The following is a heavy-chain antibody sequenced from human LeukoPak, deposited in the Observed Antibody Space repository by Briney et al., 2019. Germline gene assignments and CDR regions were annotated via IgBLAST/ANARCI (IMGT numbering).Heavy chain of an antibody. J-gene: IGHJ4*02. D-gene: IGHD3-22*01. CDR3: ARDPFGDDSSGYYYDYFDY. V-gene: IGHV3-20*04. Sequence: GGSLRLSCAACGFTFDDYGINWLRQAPGKGLEWVSGINWNGDNTDYADSVKGRFTISRDNAKNSLYLEMDSLRAEDTAFYYCARDPFGDDSSGYYYDYFDYWGQGTLVTVSS. CDR2: INWNGDNT. CDR1: GFTFDDYG.